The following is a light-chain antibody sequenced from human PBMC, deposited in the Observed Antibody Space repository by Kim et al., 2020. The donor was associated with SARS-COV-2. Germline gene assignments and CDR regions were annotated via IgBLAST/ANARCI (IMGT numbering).Light chain of an antibody. J-gene: IGKJ1*01. CDR2: AAS. Sequence: SQGDSATLSCRPTQSVTSFSLDWYQPNPAPTPMLLSDAASTSATPIPVRFSGSGSGFDFSLTIRRLEADDMDDYYRQQNGRSPRFGQGTKVDIK. V-gene: IGKV3-20*01. CDR1: QSVTSFS. CDR3: QQNGRSPR.